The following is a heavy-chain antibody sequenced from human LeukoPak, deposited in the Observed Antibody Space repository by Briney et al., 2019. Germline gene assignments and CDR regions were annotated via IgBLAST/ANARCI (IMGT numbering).Heavy chain of an antibody. CDR3: ARDWGVEARPGYMDV. J-gene: IGHJ6*03. CDR1: GGTFSSYA. D-gene: IGHD6-6*01. V-gene: IGHV1-69*13. Sequence: SVKVSCKASGGTFSSYAISWVRQAPGQGLEWMGGIIPIFGTANYAQKFQGRVTITADESTSTAYMELSSLRSEDTAVYYCARDWGVEARPGYMDVWGKGTTVTVSS. CDR2: IIPIFGTA.